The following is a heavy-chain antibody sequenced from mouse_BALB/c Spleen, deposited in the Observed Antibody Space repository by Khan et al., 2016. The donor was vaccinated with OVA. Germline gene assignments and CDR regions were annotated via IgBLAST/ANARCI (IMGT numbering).Heavy chain of an antibody. D-gene: IGHD1-1*01. J-gene: IGHJ4*01. CDR2: IWSDGST. CDR3: GRQTYDHYDGLDY. V-gene: IGHV2-6-1*01. Sequence: QVQLKQSGPGLVAPSQSLSLTCTISGFSLTNYGIHWVRQPPGKGLEWLVVIWSDGSTTYNSTLKSRLSITKDNSKSQVFLQMNSLQTDDTAMYYLGRQTYDHYDGLDYWGQGTTVTVSS. CDR1: GFSLTNYG.